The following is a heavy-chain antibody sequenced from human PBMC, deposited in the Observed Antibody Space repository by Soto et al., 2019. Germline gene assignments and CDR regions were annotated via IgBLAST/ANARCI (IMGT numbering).Heavy chain of an antibody. CDR2: ISYDGSNK. CDR1: GFTFSSYA. V-gene: IGHV3-30-3*01. J-gene: IGHJ6*02. CDR3: ARARIAADGKTPVSYGMDV. Sequence: QVQLVESGGGVVQPGRSLRLSCAASGFTFSSYAMHWVRQAPGKGLEWVAGISYDGSNKYYADSVKGRFTISRDNSKNTRYMQMNSLRAEDTAVYYCARARIAADGKTPVSYGMDVWGQGTTVTVSS. D-gene: IGHD6-13*01.